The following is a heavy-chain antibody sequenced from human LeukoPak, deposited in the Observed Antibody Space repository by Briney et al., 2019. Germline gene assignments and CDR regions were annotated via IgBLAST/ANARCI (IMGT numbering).Heavy chain of an antibody. CDR2: IKQDGSEK. J-gene: IGHJ4*02. D-gene: IGHD7-27*01. Sequence: GGSLRLSCVASGFTFSSYWMSWVRQAPGKGLEWVANIKQDGSEKYYVDSVKGRFTISRDNAKNSLYLQMNSLRAEDTAVYYCARGTGDLDYWGQGTLVTVSS. CDR3: ARGTGDLDY. CDR1: GFTFSSYW. V-gene: IGHV3-7*01.